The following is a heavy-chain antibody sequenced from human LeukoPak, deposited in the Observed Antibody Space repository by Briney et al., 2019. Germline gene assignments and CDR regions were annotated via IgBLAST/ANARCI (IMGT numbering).Heavy chain of an antibody. Sequence: SETLSLTCTVSGDSISRYYWSWIRQPPGKGLEWIGFIYSSGNTNYNPSLKSRVTISVDRSKNQFSLKLSSVTAADTAVYYCARVLDMGISGAFDIWGQGTMVTVSS. D-gene: IGHD3/OR15-3a*01. CDR3: ARVLDMGISGAFDI. CDR2: IYSSGNT. V-gene: IGHV4-59*12. CDR1: GDSISRYY. J-gene: IGHJ3*02.